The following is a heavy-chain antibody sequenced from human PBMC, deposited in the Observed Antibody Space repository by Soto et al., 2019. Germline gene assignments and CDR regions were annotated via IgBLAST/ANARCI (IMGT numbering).Heavy chain of an antibody. D-gene: IGHD5-18*01. J-gene: IGHJ3*02. CDR2: IIPILGIA. V-gene: IGHV1-69*02. Sequence: SVKVSCKASGGTFSSYTISWVRQAPGQGLEWMGRIIPILGIANYAQKFQGRVTITADKSTSTAYMELSSLRSEDTAVYYCARGVDTAMSDDAFDIWGQGTMVTVSS. CDR1: GGTFSSYT. CDR3: ARGVDTAMSDDAFDI.